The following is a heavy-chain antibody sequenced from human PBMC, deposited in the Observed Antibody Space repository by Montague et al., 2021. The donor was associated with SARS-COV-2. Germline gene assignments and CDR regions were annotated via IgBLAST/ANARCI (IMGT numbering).Heavy chain of an antibody. CDR3: ACGEITTRGLIYYYGMDV. Sequence: SETLSLTCAVYGGSFSGYYWTWIRQSPRKGLEWIGEINHSGSTNYNPSLKSRVTISGDTSKNQFSLKLSSVTAADTAIYYCACGEITTRGLIYYYGMDVWGQGTTVTVSS. D-gene: IGHD4-11*01. CDR2: INHSGST. J-gene: IGHJ6*02. CDR1: GGSFSGYY. V-gene: IGHV4-34*01.